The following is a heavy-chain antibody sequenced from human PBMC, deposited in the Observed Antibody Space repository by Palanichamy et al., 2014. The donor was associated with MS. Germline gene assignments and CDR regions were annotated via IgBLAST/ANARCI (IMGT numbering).Heavy chain of an antibody. J-gene: IGHJ4*02. CDR1: GGSFSGYY. V-gene: IGHV4-34*01. CDR3: ARGLTGARMNY. CDR2: INLSGSA. D-gene: IGHD1-26*01. Sequence: QVQLQQWGAGLLTPSETLSLTCAVYGGSFSGYYWTWIRQPPGKGLEWIGEINLSGSANYNPSLKSRVTISVDTSKNQFSLKLTSVTAVDTAVYYCARGLTGARMNYWGQGTLVTVSS.